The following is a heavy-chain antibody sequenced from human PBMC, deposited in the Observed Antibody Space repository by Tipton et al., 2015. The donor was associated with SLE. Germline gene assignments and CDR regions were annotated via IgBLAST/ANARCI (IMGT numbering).Heavy chain of an antibody. CDR2: IYTSGST. D-gene: IGHD6-6*01. V-gene: IGHV4-61*02. Sequence: TLSLTCTVSGGSISSGSYYWSWIRQPAGKGLEWIGRIYTSGSTNYNPSLKSRVTMSVDTSKNQFSLKLSSVTAADTAVYYCARGYRSSRPSYYFDYWGQGTLVTVSS. CDR3: ARGYRSSRPSYYFDY. J-gene: IGHJ4*02. CDR1: GGSISSGSYY.